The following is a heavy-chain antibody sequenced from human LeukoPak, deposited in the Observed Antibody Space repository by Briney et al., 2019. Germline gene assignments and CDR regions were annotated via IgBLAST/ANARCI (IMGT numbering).Heavy chain of an antibody. J-gene: IGHJ4*02. V-gene: IGHV3-48*03. D-gene: IGHD4-17*01. CDR1: GFTFSSYE. CDR3: AREGTVTMDYYFDY. Sequence: PGGSLRLSCAASGFTFSSYEMNWVRQAPGKGLEWVSYISSSGSIIYYADSVKGRFTIPRDNAKNSLYLQMNSLRAEDTAVYYCAREGTVTMDYYFDYWGQGTLVTVSS. CDR2: ISSSGSII.